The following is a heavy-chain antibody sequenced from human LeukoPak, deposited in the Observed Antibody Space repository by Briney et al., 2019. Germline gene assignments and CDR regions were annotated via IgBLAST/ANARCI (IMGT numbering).Heavy chain of an antibody. Sequence: PSETLSLTCTVSGGSISSYYWSWIRQPPGKGLEWIGYIYYSGTTNYNPSLESRVTISVDTSKNQFSLKLSSVTAADTAVYYCARGVYIAAAQYAYWGQGTLVTVSS. CDR1: GGSISSYY. V-gene: IGHV4-59*01. CDR2: IYYSGTT. CDR3: ARGVYIAAAQYAY. D-gene: IGHD6-13*01. J-gene: IGHJ4*02.